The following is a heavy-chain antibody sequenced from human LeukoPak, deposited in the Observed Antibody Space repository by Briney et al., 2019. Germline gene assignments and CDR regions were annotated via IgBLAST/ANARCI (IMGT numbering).Heavy chain of an antibody. J-gene: IGHJ6*02. D-gene: IGHD4-17*01. V-gene: IGHV4-30-4*01. Sequence: SETLSLTCTVSGGSISSGDYYWRWIRQPPGTGLEWIGYIYYSGSTYYNPSLKSRVTISVDTSKNQFSLKLSSVTAADTAVYYCARDRGGDTYYYYGMDVWGQGTTVTVSS. CDR1: GGSISSGDYY. CDR3: ARDRGGDTYYYYGMDV. CDR2: IYYSGST.